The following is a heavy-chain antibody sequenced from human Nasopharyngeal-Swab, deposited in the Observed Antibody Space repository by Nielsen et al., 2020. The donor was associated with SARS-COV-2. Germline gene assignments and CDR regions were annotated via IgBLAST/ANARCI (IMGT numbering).Heavy chain of an antibody. D-gene: IGHD1-14*01. J-gene: IGHJ6*03. CDR2: IRSTPYGATT. Sequence: GESLKISCAASGFAFRPYAMNWVRQAPGKGLEWVSFIRSTPYGATTEYAASVKGRFTFSRDDSKSVVYLQMNSLETEDTAVYYCTRGRRPDANTLYFYMDVWGKGTTVTVSS. V-gene: IGHV3-49*04. CDR3: TRGRRPDANTLYFYMDV. CDR1: GFAFRPYA.